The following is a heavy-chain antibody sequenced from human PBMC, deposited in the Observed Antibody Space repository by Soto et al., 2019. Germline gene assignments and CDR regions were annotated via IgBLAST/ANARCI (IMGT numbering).Heavy chain of an antibody. CDR2: INAGNGNT. D-gene: IGHD3-3*01. CDR3: AREGDYDFWSGPSRIFDY. CDR1: GYTFTSYA. J-gene: IGHJ4*02. V-gene: IGHV1-3*01. Sequence: ASVKVSCKASGYTFTSYAMHWVRQAPGQRLEWMGWINAGNGNTKYSQKFQGRVTITRDTSASTAYMELSSLRPEDTAVYYCAREGDYDFWSGPSRIFDYWGQGTLLTVSS.